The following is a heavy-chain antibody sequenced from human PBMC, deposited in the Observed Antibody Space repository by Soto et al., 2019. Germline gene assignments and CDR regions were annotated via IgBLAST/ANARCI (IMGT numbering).Heavy chain of an antibody. CDR3: ARGTLSSFPATEGTYYGLNY. CDR1: GCTFNHYG. D-gene: IGHD3-10*01. CDR2: ISAHNGNT. Sequence: ASVKVSCKASGCTFNHYGITWVRQAPGQGLEWLGWISAHNGNTNYALKFQDRVTMTTDTSTNTAYLELRSLKSDDTAIYYCARGTLSSFPATEGTYYGLNYWG. V-gene: IGHV1-18*01. J-gene: IGHJ4*01.